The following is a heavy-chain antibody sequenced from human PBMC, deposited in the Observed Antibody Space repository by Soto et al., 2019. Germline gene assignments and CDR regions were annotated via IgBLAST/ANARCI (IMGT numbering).Heavy chain of an antibody. D-gene: IGHD5-18*01. CDR3: ARGKPSGYRFGPRNFFYYGLDV. J-gene: IGHJ6*02. Sequence: PSEALSLHCAVFISALGSHYLSWIRQSPAAVVEWIGEVHPSGSTDYNPSLKSRLTLSLDTSKNQFSLKVASVTAADTAVYFCARGKPSGYRFGPRNFFYYGLDVWGPGTTVTVSS. CDR2: VHPSGST. V-gene: IGHV4-34*01. CDR1: ISALGSHY.